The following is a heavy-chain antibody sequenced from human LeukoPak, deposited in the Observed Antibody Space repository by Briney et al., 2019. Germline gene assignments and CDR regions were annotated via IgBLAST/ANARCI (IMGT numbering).Heavy chain of an antibody. V-gene: IGHV1-69*02. CDR3: AGADTGRVNWFDP. CDR1: GGTFSSYT. D-gene: IGHD1-26*01. J-gene: IGHJ5*02. CDR2: IIPILGIA. Sequence: ASVKVSCKASGGTFSSYTISWVRQAPGQGLEWMGRIIPILGIANYAQKFQGRVTITADKSTSTAYMELSSLRSEDTAVYYCAGADTGRVNWFDPWGQGTLVTVSS.